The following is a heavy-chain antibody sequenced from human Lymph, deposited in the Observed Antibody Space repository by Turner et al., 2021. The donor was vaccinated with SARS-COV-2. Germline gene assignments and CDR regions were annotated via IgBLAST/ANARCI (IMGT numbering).Heavy chain of an antibody. J-gene: IGHJ4*02. CDR2: IKQDGSEK. D-gene: IGHD1-26*01. CDR1: GFTFSYYW. CDR3: ARMGSSSWYFDY. V-gene: IGHV3-7*01. Sequence: EVQLVESGGGWVRPGGSLRLSGAASGFTFSYYWMSWVRQAPGKGLEWVANIKQDGSEKYYVDSVKGRFTISRDNAKNSLFLQMNSLRAEDTAVYYCARMGSSSWYFDYWGQGTLVTVSS.